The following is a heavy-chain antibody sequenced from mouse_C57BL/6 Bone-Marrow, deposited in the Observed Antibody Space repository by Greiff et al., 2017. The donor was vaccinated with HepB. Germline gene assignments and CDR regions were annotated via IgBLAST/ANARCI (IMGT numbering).Heavy chain of an antibody. CDR1: GYTFTSYW. CDR2: IHPSDSDT. CDR3: AIALYDYDDGGFAY. D-gene: IGHD2-4*01. Sequence: QVQLQQPGAELVKPGASVKVSCKASGYTFTSYWMHWVKQRPGQGLEWIGRIHPSDSDTNYNQKFKGKATLTVDKSSSTAYMQLSSLTSEDSAVYYSAIALYDYDDGGFAYWGQGTLVTVSA. J-gene: IGHJ3*01. V-gene: IGHV1-74*01.